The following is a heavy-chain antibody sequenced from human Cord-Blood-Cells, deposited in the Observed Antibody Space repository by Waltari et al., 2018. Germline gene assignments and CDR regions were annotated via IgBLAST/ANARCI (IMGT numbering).Heavy chain of an antibody. J-gene: IGHJ4*02. CDR3: ARGGYCSSTSCYEGGFDY. D-gene: IGHD2-2*01. CDR2: IWYDGSNK. CDR1: GFTFSSYG. Sequence: QVQLVESGGGVVQPGRSLRLSCAASGFTFSSYGMHWVRQAPGKGLEWVAVIWYDGSNKYYADSVKGRFTISRDNSKNTLDLQMNGLRAEDTAVYYCARGGYCSSTSCYEGGFDYWGQGTLVTVSS. V-gene: IGHV3-33*01.